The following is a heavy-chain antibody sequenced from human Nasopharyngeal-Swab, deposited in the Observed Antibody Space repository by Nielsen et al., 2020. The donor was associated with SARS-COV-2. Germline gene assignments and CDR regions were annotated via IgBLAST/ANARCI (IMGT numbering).Heavy chain of an antibody. J-gene: IGHJ6*02. V-gene: IGHV4-61*01. CDR1: GGSVSSGSYY. CDR3: ARGQLLLYYYYGMDV. D-gene: IGHD2-15*01. CDR2: IYYSGGT. Sequence: SETLSLTCTVSGGSVSSGSYYWSWIRQPPGKGLEWIGYIYYSGGTNYNPSLKSRVTISVDTSKNQFSLKLSSVTAADTAVYYCARGQLLLYYYYGMDVWGQGTTVTVSS.